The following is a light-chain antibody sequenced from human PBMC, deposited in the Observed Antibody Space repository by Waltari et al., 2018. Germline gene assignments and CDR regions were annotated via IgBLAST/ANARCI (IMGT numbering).Light chain of an antibody. J-gene: IGKJ2*03. CDR3: MQGTNWPQS. CDR2: KVS. CDR1: QSLVYSDGNIY. V-gene: IGKV2-30*01. Sequence: DVVMTQSPLSLPVTLGQPASISCRSSQSLVYSDGNIYLNWFPQRPGQSPRRLIYKVSRRDSGVPDRFSGSGSGTDFTLRISRVEAEDVGLYFCMQGTNWPQSFGQGTKLEIK.